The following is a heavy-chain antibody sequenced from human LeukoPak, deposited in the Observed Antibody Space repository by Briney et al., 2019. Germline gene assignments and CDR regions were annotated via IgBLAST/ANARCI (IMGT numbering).Heavy chain of an antibody. CDR1: GYSFTSYW. CDR2: IYPGDSDT. J-gene: IGHJ6*02. CDR3: AGQGCSSTSCYPYYYGMDV. D-gene: IGHD2-2*01. Sequence: GESLKISCKGSGYSFTSYWIGWVRQMPGKGLEWMGIIYPGDSDTRYSPSFQGQVTISAHKSISTAYLQWSSLKASDTAMYYCAGQGCSSTSCYPYYYGMDVWGQGTTVTVSS. V-gene: IGHV5-51*01.